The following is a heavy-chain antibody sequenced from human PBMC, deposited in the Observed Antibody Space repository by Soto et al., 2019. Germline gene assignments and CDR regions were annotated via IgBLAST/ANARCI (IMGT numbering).Heavy chain of an antibody. V-gene: IGHV1-18*01. CDR3: ARDDCSSTSCYAPSSAFDI. CDR1: GYTFTSYG. Sequence: ASVKVSCKASGYTFTSYGISWVRQAPGQGLEWMGWISAYNGNTNYAQKLQGRVTMTTDTSTSTAYMELRSLRSDDTAVYYGARDDCSSTSCYAPSSAFDIWGQGTMVTVSS. D-gene: IGHD2-2*01. CDR2: ISAYNGNT. J-gene: IGHJ3*02.